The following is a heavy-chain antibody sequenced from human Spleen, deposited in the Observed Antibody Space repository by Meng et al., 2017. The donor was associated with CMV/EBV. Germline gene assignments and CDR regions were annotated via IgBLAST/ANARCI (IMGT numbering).Heavy chain of an antibody. D-gene: IGHD1-26*01. J-gene: IGHJ4*02. CDR3: ARGIGGSYGDY. CDR1: GYRFTAYY. CDR2: INPNSGGT. Sequence: ASVKVSCKASGYRFTAYYIHWVRQAPGQGLEWMGWINPNSGGTNYAQKFQGRVTMTRDTSISTAYMELSRLRSDDTAVYYCARGIGGSYGDYWGQGTLVTVSS. V-gene: IGHV1-2*02.